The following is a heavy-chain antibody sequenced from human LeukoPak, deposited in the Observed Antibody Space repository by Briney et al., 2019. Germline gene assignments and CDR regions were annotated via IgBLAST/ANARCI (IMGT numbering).Heavy chain of an antibody. D-gene: IGHD6-19*01. CDR3: ARDDSSGWYFSGAFDI. Sequence: SETLSLTCAVHGGSLSAYYWSWIRQPPGKGLEWIGYIYYSGSTNYNPSLKSRVTISVDTSKNQFSLKLSSVTAADTAVYYCARDDSSGWYFSGAFDIWGQGTMVTVSS. CDR1: GGSLSAYY. J-gene: IGHJ3*02. V-gene: IGHV4-59*01. CDR2: IYYSGST.